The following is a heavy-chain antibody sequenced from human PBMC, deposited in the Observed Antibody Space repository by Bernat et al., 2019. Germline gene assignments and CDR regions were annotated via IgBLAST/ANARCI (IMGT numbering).Heavy chain of an antibody. CDR3: TTDSEGWEPLTPLDY. V-gene: IGHV3-15*07. J-gene: IGHJ4*02. CDR1: GFTFNYYG. D-gene: IGHD2-15*01. Sequence: VQLVESGGGVVQPGRSLRLSCAASGFTFNYYGMHWVRQAPGKGLEWVGRIKSKTDGGKTDYAGPVKGRFTISRDDSKNTLYLQMNSLKTEDTAVYYCTTDSEGWEPLTPLDYWGQGTLVTVSS. CDR2: IKSKTDGGKT.